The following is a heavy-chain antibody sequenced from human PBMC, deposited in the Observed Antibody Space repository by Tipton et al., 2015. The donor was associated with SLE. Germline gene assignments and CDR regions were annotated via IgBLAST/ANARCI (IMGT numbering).Heavy chain of an antibody. CDR1: GGTFSTSG. CDR2: FDPAEGKT. V-gene: IGHV1-24*01. D-gene: IGHD3-22*01. Sequence: QSGAEVKKPGSSVKVSCKASGGTFSTSGISWVRQAPGKGLEWMGGFDPAEGKTVYAQKFQGRITVTEDTSTDTAYMELSSLRSEDTAVYFCATAGYDFDTSFDYWGQGSLVTVSS. CDR3: ATAGYDFDTSFDY. J-gene: IGHJ4*02.